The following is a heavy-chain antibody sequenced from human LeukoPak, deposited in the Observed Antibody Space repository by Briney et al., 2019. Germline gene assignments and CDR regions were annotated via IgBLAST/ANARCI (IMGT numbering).Heavy chain of an antibody. CDR2: LSVSGGNT. CDR3: AKVASLCTSTSCVRGGFDY. V-gene: IGHV3-23*01. Sequence: PGGSRRPSCTASELTFTTYAMSWVPQAQGKGREWVSALSVSGGNTYYADSVKGRFTISRDNSKNTLYLQMNSLRAEDTAKYYCAKVASLCTSTSCVRGGFDYWGQGTLVTVSS. CDR1: ELTFTTYA. D-gene: IGHD2-2*01. J-gene: IGHJ4*02.